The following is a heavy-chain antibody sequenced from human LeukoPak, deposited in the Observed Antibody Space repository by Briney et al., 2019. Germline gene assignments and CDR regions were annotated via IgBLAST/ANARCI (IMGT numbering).Heavy chain of an antibody. V-gene: IGHV3-23*01. CDR2: ISGSGGNT. Sequence: GGSLRLSCAASGFTFSSYAMSWVRQSPGKGLEWVSAISGSGGNTYSADSVKGRFTISRDNSKKTLFLHMNSLRAEDTAVYYCARGVSATSGYLELEYWGQGTLVTVST. CDR1: GFTFSSYA. J-gene: IGHJ4*02. CDR3: ARGVSATSGYLELEY. D-gene: IGHD3-22*01.